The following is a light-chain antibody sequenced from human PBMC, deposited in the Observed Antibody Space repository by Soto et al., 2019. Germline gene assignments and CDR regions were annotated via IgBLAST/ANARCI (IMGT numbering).Light chain of an antibody. V-gene: IGLV2-14*01. CDR1: RSDVGAYNY. CDR2: EVS. J-gene: IGLJ1*01. Sequence: QSVLTQPASVSGSPGQSIAISCTGTRSDVGAYNYVSWYQQHPGKAPKLMIYEVSNRPSGVSNRFSGSKSGNTASLTISGLQAEDEDDYYCSSYTSSSTPYVFGTGTKLTVL. CDR3: SSYTSSSTPYV.